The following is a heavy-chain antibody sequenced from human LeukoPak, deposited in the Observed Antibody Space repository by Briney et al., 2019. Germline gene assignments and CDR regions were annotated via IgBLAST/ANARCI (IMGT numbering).Heavy chain of an antibody. Sequence: GGSLRLSCAASEFTFSYYNLNWVRQAPGKGLEWVSSITSTGSYTFYADSVKGRFTISRDNAKNSLYLQMNSLRAEDTAIYYCARHGTPLRYGSGNYYKGAPFDYWGQGTLVTVSS. D-gene: IGHD3-10*01. J-gene: IGHJ4*02. CDR1: EFTFSYYN. CDR3: ARHGTPLRYGSGNYYKGAPFDY. CDR2: ITSTGSYT. V-gene: IGHV3-21*01.